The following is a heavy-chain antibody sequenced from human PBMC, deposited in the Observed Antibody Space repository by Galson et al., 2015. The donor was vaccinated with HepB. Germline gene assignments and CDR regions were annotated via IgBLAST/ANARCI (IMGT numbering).Heavy chain of an antibody. Sequence: ETLSLTCTVSGGSISSYYWSWIRQPPGKGLEWIGYIYYSGSTNYNPSLKSRATISVDTSKNQFSLKLSSVTAADTAVYYCARAVPAIFGATKPNWFDPWGQGTLVTVSS. CDR3: ARAVPAIFGATKPNWFDP. V-gene: IGHV4-59*01. CDR1: GGSISSYY. D-gene: IGHD3-3*01. CDR2: IYYSGST. J-gene: IGHJ5*02.